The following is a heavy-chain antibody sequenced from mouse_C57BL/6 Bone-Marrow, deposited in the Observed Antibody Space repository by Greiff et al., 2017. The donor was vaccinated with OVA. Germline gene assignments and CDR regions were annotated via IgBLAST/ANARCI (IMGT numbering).Heavy chain of an antibody. CDR2: ISSGSSTI. J-gene: IGHJ1*03. Sequence: DVMLVESGGGLVKPGGSLKLSCAASGFTFSDYGMHWVRQAPEKGLEWVAYISSGSSTIYYADTVKGRFTISRDNAKNTLFLQMTSLRSEDTAMYYCARPYYYGSSYSWYFDVWGTGTTVTVSS. CDR1: GFTFSDYG. V-gene: IGHV5-17*01. CDR3: ARPYYYGSSYSWYFDV. D-gene: IGHD1-1*01.